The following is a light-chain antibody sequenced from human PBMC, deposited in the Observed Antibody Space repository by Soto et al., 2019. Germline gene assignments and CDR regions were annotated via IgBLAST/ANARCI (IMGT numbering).Light chain of an antibody. CDR1: QSVSSSY. CDR2: GAS. CDR3: QQYDSSPIT. V-gene: IGKV3-20*01. Sequence: EIVLTQSPGTLSLSPGESATLSCRASQSVSSSYLAWYQQKPGQAPRLLIYGASSRATGIPDRFSGSGSGTGFTLTISRLGPEDCAVYYCQQYDSSPITCGQGTRLEIK. J-gene: IGKJ5*01.